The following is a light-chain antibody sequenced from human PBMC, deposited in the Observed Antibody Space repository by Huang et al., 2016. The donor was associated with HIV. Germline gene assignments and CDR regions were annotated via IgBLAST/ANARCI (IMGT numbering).Light chain of an antibody. V-gene: IGKV1-NL1*01. CDR1: QGISNS. J-gene: IGKJ1*01. CDR2: AES. Sequence: DIQMTQSPSSLSASVGDRVTIPSRASQGISNSLARNQQKPGKAPKLLLYAESRLESWVPSRFSGSGSVTDYTLTISSLQPEDCATYYCQQYYSTPQTFGQGTKVEIK. CDR3: QQYYSTPQT.